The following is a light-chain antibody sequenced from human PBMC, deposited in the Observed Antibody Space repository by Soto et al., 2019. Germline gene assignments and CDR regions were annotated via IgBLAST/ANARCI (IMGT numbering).Light chain of an antibody. V-gene: IGKV3-20*01. CDR1: QSVSSSY. J-gene: IGKJ1*01. CDR3: QQYGSSPKT. CDR2: GVS. Sequence: EIVLTQSPGTLSLSPGERATLSCRASQSVSSSYLAWYQQKPGQAPRLLIYGVSSRATGISDRFSGSGSGTDFTLTISSVEPEDLAVYYCQQYGSSPKTFGQGTKV.